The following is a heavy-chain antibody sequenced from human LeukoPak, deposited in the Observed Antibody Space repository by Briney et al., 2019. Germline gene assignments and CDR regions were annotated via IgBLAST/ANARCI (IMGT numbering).Heavy chain of an antibody. CDR3: MRGSSY. CDR2: INRDGNEK. Sequence: PGGSLRLSCAASGFTFSSYGMHWVRQAPGKGLEWVANINRDGNEKYYVDSVKGRFTISRDNAQNSLYLQMNSLRAEDTALYYCMRGSSYWGQGTLVTVSS. J-gene: IGHJ4*02. V-gene: IGHV3-7*01. CDR1: GFTFSSYG. D-gene: IGHD6-19*01.